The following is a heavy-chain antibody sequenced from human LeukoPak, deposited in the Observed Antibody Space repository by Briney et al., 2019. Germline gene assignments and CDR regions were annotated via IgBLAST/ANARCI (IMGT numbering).Heavy chain of an antibody. CDR2: INPNSGGT. CDR3: ARKMGYYDSSGYYSTFSFDY. V-gene: IGHV1-2*02. J-gene: IGHJ4*02. CDR1: GYTFTGYY. D-gene: IGHD3-22*01. Sequence: ASVKVSCKASGYTFTGYYMHWVRQAPGQGLEWMGWINPNSGGTNYAQKFQGRVTMTRDTSISTAYMELSRLRSDDTAVYYCARKMGYYDSSGYYSTFSFDYWGQGTLVTVSS.